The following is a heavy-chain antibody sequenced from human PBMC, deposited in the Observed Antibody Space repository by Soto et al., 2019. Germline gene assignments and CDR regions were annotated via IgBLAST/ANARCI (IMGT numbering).Heavy chain of an antibody. J-gene: IGHJ4*02. CDR1: GFTFSTYW. Sequence: EVQLVESGGGLVQPGGSLRLSCAASGFTFSTYWMYWVRQAPGKGLVWVSRTNSDGSDTSYADSVKGRFTISRDNAKNTLYLEMIRLRAEDTAVYYCSRDRGWSLFDYWGQGTLVTVSS. D-gene: IGHD6-19*01. CDR3: SRDRGWSLFDY. V-gene: IGHV3-74*01. CDR2: TNSDGSDT.